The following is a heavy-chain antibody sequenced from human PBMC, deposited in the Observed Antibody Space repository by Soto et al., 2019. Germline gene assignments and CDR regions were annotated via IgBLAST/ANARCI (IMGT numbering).Heavy chain of an antibody. CDR1: GGSISSYY. D-gene: IGHD3-10*01. CDR2: IYYSGST. J-gene: IGHJ4*02. CDR3: ARRGPGSPFDY. Sequence: SETLTLTCTVSGGSISSYYWSWIRQPPGKGLEWIGYIYYSGSTNYNPSLKSRVTISVDMSKHQFSLKVSSVTAADTAVYYCARRGPGSPFDYWGQGTLVTVSS. V-gene: IGHV4-59*01.